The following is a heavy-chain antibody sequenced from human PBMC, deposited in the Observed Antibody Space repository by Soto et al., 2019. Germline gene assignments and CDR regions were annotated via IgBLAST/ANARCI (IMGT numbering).Heavy chain of an antibody. J-gene: IGHJ6*03. CDR1: GYSFTSYW. CDR2: IYPGDSDT. D-gene: IGHD1-26*01. Sequence: GESLKISCKGSGYSFTSYWNGWVRQMPGKGLEVMGIIYPGDSDTRYSPTFQGRVTISADKSISTAYLQWSRLKASDTAMYYCASHVVGATAGFCYYYYYMDVWGKGTTVTVSS. CDR3: ASHVVGATAGFCYYYYYMDV. V-gene: IGHV5-51*01.